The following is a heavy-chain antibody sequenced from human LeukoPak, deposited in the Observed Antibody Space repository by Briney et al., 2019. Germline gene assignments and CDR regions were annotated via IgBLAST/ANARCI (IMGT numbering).Heavy chain of an antibody. Sequence: GESLTISCKGSGYSFTSYWIGWVRQMPGKGLEWMGLIYPGDSDTRYSPSFQGQVTISADKSISTAYLQWSSLKASDTAMYYCARRGRYCSSTSCYQLDYWGQGTLVTVSS. CDR3: ARRGRYCSSTSCYQLDY. CDR1: GYSFTSYW. CDR2: IYPGDSDT. J-gene: IGHJ4*02. D-gene: IGHD2-2*01. V-gene: IGHV5-51*01.